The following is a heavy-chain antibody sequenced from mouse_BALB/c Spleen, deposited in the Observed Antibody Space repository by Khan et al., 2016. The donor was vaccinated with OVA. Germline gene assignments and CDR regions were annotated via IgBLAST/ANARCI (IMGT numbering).Heavy chain of an antibody. V-gene: IGHV5-9-1*01. CDR2: TSSAGTYT. D-gene: IGHD2-1*01. CDR3: ANGNYGWFAH. Sequence: EVELVESGGGLVKPGGSLKFSCAASGFTFSSFVMSWVRQTPEKRLEWVATTSSAGTYTYYPDSVKGRFTISRDNAKNTLYLQMNSLRSEDTAMYYCANGNYGWFAHWGQGTLVTVSA. J-gene: IGHJ3*01. CDR1: GFTFSSFV.